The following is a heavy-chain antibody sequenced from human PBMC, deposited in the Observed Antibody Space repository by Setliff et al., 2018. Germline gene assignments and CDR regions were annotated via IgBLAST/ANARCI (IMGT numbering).Heavy chain of an antibody. D-gene: IGHD2-8*01. Sequence: ASVKVSCKASGYTFTGYYMHWVRQAPGQGLEWMGWINPNSGGTNYAQKFQGWVTMTGDTSISTAYMELSRLRSEDTAVYYCARGLGYCTNGVCYTGWYYYYGMDVWGQGTMVTVSS. CDR2: INPNSGGT. CDR1: GYTFTGYY. CDR3: ARGLGYCTNGVCYTGWYYYYGMDV. J-gene: IGHJ6*02. V-gene: IGHV1-2*04.